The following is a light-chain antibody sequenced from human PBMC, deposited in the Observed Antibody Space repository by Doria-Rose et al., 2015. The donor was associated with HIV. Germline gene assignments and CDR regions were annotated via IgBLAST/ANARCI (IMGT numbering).Light chain of an antibody. V-gene: IGKV1-5*03. CDR3: QHFDKYFSWT. CDR1: PSISNW. J-gene: IGKJ1*01. Sequence: DIQLAQSPSTLSASVGDRVTITCRASPSISNWLAWYQQKPVQAPKLLIYKASTLRSGVPSRFRGSGSGTEFTLTINSLQPDDFATYYCQHFDKYFSWTFGHGTKVDIK. CDR2: KAS.